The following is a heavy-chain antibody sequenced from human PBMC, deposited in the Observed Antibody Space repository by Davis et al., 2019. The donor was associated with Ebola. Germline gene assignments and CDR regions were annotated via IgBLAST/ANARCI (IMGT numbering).Heavy chain of an antibody. CDR2: IKQDGSEK. D-gene: IGHD6-13*01. J-gene: IGHJ4*02. CDR1: GFTFSSYW. CDR3: AREGTIAAAGTDY. V-gene: IGHV3-7*01. Sequence: PGGSLRLSCAASGFTFSSYWMSWVRQAPGKGLEWVANIKQDGSEKYYVDSVKGRFTISRDNAKNSLYLQMNSLRAEDTAVYYCAREGTIAAAGTDYWGQGTLVTVSS.